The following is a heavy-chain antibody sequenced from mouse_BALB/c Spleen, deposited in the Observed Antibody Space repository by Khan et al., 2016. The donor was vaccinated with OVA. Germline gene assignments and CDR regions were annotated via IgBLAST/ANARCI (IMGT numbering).Heavy chain of an antibody. D-gene: IGHD1-1*01. CDR1: GFSLTSYG. J-gene: IGHJ1*01. CDR2: IWAGGST. V-gene: IGHV2-9*02. Sequence: QVQLKESGPGLVAPSQSLSITCTVSGFSLTSYGVHWVRQPPGKGLEWLGVIWAGGSTNYNSALMSRLSITKDNSKSQVFLKMNSLQTDDTAMYYGARAYGSSYWYFDGWGAGTTVTVSS. CDR3: ARAYGSSYWYFDG.